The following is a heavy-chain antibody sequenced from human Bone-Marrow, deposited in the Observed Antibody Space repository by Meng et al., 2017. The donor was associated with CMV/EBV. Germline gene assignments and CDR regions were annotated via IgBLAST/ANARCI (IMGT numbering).Heavy chain of an antibody. J-gene: IGHJ6*02. V-gene: IGHV1-69*10. D-gene: IGHD2-15*01. CDR1: GGTFSSYA. CDR2: IIPILGIA. Sequence: SVKVSCKASGGTFSSYAISWVRQAPGQGLEWMGGIIPILGIANYAQKFQGRVTITADKSTSTAYMELSSLRSEDTAVYYRARSRGPYCSGGSCYSPNYYYYGMDVWGQGTTVTVSS. CDR3: ARSRGPYCSGGSCYSPNYYYYGMDV.